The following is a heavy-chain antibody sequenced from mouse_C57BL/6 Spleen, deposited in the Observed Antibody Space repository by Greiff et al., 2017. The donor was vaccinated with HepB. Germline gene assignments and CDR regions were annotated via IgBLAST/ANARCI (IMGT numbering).Heavy chain of an antibody. CDR1: GYTFTSYG. D-gene: IGHD2-5*01. J-gene: IGHJ3*01. CDR3: ARAYSTRPFFAY. Sequence: QVQLQQSGAELARPGASVKLSCKASGYTFTSYGISWVKQRTGQGLEWIGEIYPRSGNTYYNEKFKGKATLTADKSSSTAYMELRSLTSEDSAVYFCARAYSTRPFFAYWGQGTLVTVSA. V-gene: IGHV1-81*01. CDR2: IYPRSGNT.